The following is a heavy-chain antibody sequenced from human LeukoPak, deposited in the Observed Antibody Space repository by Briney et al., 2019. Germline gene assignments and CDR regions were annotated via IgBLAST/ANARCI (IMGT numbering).Heavy chain of an antibody. Sequence: QPGGSLRRSCAASGFTFSSYEMNWVRQAPGKGLEWVSYISSSGSTIYYADSVKGRFTISRDNAKNSLYPQMNSLRAEDTAVYYCARVRRGPPSTYAFDIWGQGTMVTVSS. D-gene: IGHD3-16*01. V-gene: IGHV3-48*03. CDR3: ARVRRGPPSTYAFDI. CDR2: ISSSGSTI. J-gene: IGHJ3*02. CDR1: GFTFSSYE.